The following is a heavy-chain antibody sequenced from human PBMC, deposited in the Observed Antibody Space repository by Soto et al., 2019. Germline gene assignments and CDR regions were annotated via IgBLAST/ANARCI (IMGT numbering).Heavy chain of an antibody. V-gene: IGHV1-2*04. CDR3: ARESGGTTATLDYYYFYMDV. CDR1: GYAFSQFY. J-gene: IGHJ6*03. CDR2: INPNSGRT. D-gene: IGHD4-17*01. Sequence: QVQLVQSGAEVKTPGASVKVSCKASGYAFSQFYIHWMRQAPGQGLEWMGWINPNSGRTKFAQNFQGWVTMTRDTSIKTVYMELSGLRSDATAVYYCARESGGTTATLDYYYFYMDVWGKGTTVTVSS.